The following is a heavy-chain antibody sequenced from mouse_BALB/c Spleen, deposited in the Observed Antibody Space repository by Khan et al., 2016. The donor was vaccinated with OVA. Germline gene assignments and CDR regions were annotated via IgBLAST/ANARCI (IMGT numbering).Heavy chain of an antibody. CDR1: GFSLSRYS. J-gene: IGHJ4*01. D-gene: IGHD2-14*01. V-gene: IGHV2-6-4*01. CDR2: IWGGGST. CDR3: ETTNYGYAVYCAVDY. Sequence: QVQLKESGPGLVAPSQSLSITCTVSGFSLSRYSVHWVRQPPGKGLEWLGMIWGGGSTDYNSALKSRLSISKDNSKSQASYKMNRLQTDDAATFYCETTNYGYAVYCAVDYWGQGTSVTVSS.